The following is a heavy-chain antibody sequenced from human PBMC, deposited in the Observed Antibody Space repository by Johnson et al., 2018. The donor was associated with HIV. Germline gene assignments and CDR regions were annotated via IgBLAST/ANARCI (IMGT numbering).Heavy chain of an antibody. Sequence: VLLVESGGVVVQPGGSLRLSCETSRFTFDDYAMHWVRQAQGKGLEWVSLINWDGDRTYYAASVKGRFTTYIDKAKNSLYLQMTSLRAEDPAVYYCAGAFPPSGYDFRGRSYAFDIWGQGTMVTVSS. CDR2: INWDGDRT. J-gene: IGHJ3*02. CDR1: RFTFDDYA. D-gene: IGHD5-12*01. V-gene: IGHV3-43D*03. CDR3: AGAFPPSGYDFRGRSYAFDI.